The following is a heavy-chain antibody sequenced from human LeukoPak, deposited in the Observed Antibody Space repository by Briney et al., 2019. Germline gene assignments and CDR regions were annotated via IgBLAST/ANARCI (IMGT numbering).Heavy chain of an antibody. D-gene: IGHD3-9*01. CDR3: ARSYNILTGYYTFDY. V-gene: IGHV4-59*01. J-gene: IGHJ4*02. CDR2: IYYSGSA. CDR1: GGSISSYH. Sequence: SETLSLTCTVSGGSISSYHWSWIRQPPGKGLEWIGYIYYSGSASYNPSLKSRVTISIDTSKNQFSLKLSSVTAADTAVYYCARSYNILTGYYTFDYWGQGILVTVSS.